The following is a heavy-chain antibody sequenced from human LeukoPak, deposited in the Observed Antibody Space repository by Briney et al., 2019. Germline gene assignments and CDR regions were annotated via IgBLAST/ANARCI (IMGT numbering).Heavy chain of an antibody. CDR2: IYYSGST. CDR3: ARGPYYYYYGMDV. V-gene: IGHV4-31*03. CDR1: GGSISSDGYY. Sequence: PSETLSLTCTVSGGSISSDGYYWSWIRQHPGKGLEWIGYIYYSGSTYYNPSLKSRVTISVDTSKNQFSLKLSSVTAADTAVYYCARGPYYYYYGMDVWGQGTTVTVSS. J-gene: IGHJ6*02.